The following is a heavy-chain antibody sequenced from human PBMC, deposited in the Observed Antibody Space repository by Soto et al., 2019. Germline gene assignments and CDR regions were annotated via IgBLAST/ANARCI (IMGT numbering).Heavy chain of an antibody. Sequence: GGSLRLSCAASGFTFSSYAMSWVRQAPGKGLEWVSAISGSGGSTYYADSVKGRFTISRDNSKNTLYLQMNSLRAEDTAVYYCAKDGYFYGDYGGSKRDYYGMDVWGQGTTVTVSS. CDR2: ISGSGGST. CDR3: AKDGYFYGDYGGSKRDYYGMDV. D-gene: IGHD4-17*01. CDR1: GFTFSSYA. V-gene: IGHV3-23*01. J-gene: IGHJ6*02.